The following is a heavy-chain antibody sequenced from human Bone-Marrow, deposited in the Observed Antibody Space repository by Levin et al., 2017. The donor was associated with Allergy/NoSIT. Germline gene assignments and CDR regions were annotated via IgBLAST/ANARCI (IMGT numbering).Heavy chain of an antibody. CDR2: MNPNSGNT. D-gene: IGHD3-9*01. J-gene: IGHJ6*02. CDR1: GYTFTSYD. V-gene: IGHV1-8*01. Sequence: GESLKISCKASGYTFTSYDINWVRQATGQGLEWMGWMNPNSGNTGYAQKFQGRVTMTRNTSISTAYMELSSLRSEDTAVYYCARGRSAWDYDILTGTRLYYYYYGMDVWGQGTTVTVSS. CDR3: ARGRSAWDYDILTGTRLYYYYYGMDV.